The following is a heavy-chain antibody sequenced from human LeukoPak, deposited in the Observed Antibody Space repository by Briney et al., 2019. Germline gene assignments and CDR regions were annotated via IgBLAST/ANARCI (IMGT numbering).Heavy chain of an antibody. CDR2: IYYSGST. CDR3: ASLRKRGGAFDL. CDR1: GGSLSNYY. J-gene: IGHJ3*01. Sequence: SETLSLTCTVSGGSLSNYYWSWIRQSPVKGLGWIGFIYYSGSTNYNPSLKSRVTTSVDTSKNQFSLKLSSVTAADTAVYYCASLRKRGGAFDLWGQGKVVTVSS. V-gene: IGHV4-59*01.